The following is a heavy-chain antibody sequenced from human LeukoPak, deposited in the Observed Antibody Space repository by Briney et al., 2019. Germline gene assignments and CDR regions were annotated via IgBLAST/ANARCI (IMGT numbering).Heavy chain of an antibody. D-gene: IGHD4-17*01. V-gene: IGHV3-73*01. CDR3: TRHVSSATVTTDY. Sequence: GGSLKLSCAASGFTFSGSAMHWVRQASGKGLEWVGRIRSKANSYATAYAASVKGRFTISRDDSKNTAYLQMNSLKTEDTAGYYCTRHVSSATVTTDYWGQGTLVTVSS. J-gene: IGHJ4*02. CDR2: IRSKANSYAT. CDR1: GFTFSGSA.